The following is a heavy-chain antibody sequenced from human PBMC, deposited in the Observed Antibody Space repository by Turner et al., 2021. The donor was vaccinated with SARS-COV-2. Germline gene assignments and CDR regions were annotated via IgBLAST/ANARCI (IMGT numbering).Heavy chain of an antibody. CDR3: AKDIRTTPIAVAGRGAFDI. Sequence: EVQLLVSGGGLVQPGGSLRLSCAASGFTFSSYAMIWLRQAPGKGLELVSAISGSGGSTFYADSVKGRFTISRDDSKNTLYLQMNSLRAEDTAVYYCAKDIRTTPIAVAGRGAFDIWGQGTMVTVSS. CDR2: ISGSGGST. D-gene: IGHD6-19*01. J-gene: IGHJ3*02. CDR1: GFTFSSYA. V-gene: IGHV3-23*01.